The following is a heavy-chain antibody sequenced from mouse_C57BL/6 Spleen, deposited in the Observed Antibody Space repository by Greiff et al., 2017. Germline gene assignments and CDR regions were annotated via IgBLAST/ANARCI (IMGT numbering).Heavy chain of an antibody. V-gene: IGHV7-3*01. CDR1: GFTFTDYS. Sequence: EVMLVESGGGLVQPGGSLSLSCAASGFTFTDYSMSWVRQPPGKALEWLGFIRNKANGYTTEYSASVKGRFTISRDNSQSILYLQMNARRAEDSATYYCARITTVVDYFDYWGQGTTLTVSS. CDR2: IRNKANGYTT. J-gene: IGHJ2*01. D-gene: IGHD1-1*01. CDR3: ARITTVVDYFDY.